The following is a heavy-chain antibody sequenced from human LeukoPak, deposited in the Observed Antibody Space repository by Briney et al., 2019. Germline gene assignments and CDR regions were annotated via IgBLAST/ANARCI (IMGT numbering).Heavy chain of an antibody. CDR1: GYTFTGYY. CDR3: ATHSSSWYYFDY. D-gene: IGHD6-13*01. J-gene: IGHJ4*02. CDR2: INPNSGGT. V-gene: IGHV1-2*06. Sequence: ASVKVSRKASGYTFTGYYMHWVRQAPEQGLEWMGRINPNSGGTNYAQKFQGRVTMTRDTSISTAYMELSRLRSYDTAVYYCATHSSSWYYFDYWGQGTLVTVSS.